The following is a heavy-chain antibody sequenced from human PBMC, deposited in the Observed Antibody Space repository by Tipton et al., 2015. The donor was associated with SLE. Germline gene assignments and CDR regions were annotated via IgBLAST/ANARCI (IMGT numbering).Heavy chain of an antibody. J-gene: IGHJ2*01. CDR2: IYHSGTT. CDR3: ARLTVTPHWYFDL. CDR1: GGSINTYF. Sequence: TLSLTCTVSGGSINTYFWSWIRQPPGKGPEWIGYIYHSGTTNYNPSLKSRITISVDTSKNQFSLDLSSVTAADTAVYYCARLTVTPHWYFDLWGRGTPVTVSS. D-gene: IGHD2-21*02. V-gene: IGHV4-59*08.